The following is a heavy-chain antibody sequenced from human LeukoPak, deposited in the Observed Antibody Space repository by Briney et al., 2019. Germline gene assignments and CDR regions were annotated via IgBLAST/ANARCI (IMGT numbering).Heavy chain of an antibody. V-gene: IGHV3-11*01. Sequence: GALRLSCAASGFTFSDYYMSWIRQAPGKGLEWVSYISSSGSTIYYADSVKGRFTISRDNAKNSLYLQMNSLRAEDTAVYYCARDYAQYCGGDCYSGGFDYWGQGTLVTVSP. CDR3: ARDYAQYCGGDCYSGGFDY. D-gene: IGHD2-21*02. J-gene: IGHJ4*02. CDR1: GFTFSDYY. CDR2: ISSSGSTI.